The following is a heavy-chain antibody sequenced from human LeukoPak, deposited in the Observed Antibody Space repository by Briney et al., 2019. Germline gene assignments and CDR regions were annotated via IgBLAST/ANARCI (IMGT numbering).Heavy chain of an antibody. CDR2: IHASSNPI. CDR1: GFPFSSYS. D-gene: IGHD4-17*01. Sequence: GGSLRLSCAASGFPFSSYSMNWVRQAPGKGLEWVSHIHASSNPIYYADSVKGRFTISRDNAKNSLYLQMNSLRAEDTAVYYCASHVTDYVNYHYYYGMDVWGQGTTVTVSS. J-gene: IGHJ6*02. V-gene: IGHV3-48*04. CDR3: ASHVTDYVNYHYYYGMDV.